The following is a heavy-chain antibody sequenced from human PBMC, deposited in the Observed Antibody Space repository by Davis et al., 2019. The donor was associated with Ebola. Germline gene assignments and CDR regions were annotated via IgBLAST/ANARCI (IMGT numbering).Heavy chain of an antibody. V-gene: IGHV3-66*01. CDR3: AKLTDYYGSGSYYFDY. CDR2: IYSGGST. D-gene: IGHD3-10*01. Sequence: GESLKISCAASGFTVSSNYMSWVRQAPGKGLEWVSVIYSGGSTYYADSVKGRFTISRDNSKNTLYLQMNSLRAEDTAVYYCAKLTDYYGSGSYYFDYWGQGTLVTVSS. J-gene: IGHJ4*02. CDR1: GFTVSSNY.